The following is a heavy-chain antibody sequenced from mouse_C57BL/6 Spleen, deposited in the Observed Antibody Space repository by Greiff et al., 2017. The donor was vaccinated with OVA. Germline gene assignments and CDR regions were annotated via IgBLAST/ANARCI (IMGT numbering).Heavy chain of an antibody. CDR3: AIGGYSNPFDY. J-gene: IGHJ2*01. CDR1: GYTFTDYY. V-gene: IGHV1-26*01. CDR2: INPNNGGT. D-gene: IGHD2-5*01. Sequence: VQLQQSGPELVKPGASVKISCKASGYTFTDYYMNWVKQSHGKSLEWIGDINPNNGGTSYNQKFKGKATLTVDKSSSTAYMELRSLTSEDSAVYYCAIGGYSNPFDYWGQGTTLTVSS.